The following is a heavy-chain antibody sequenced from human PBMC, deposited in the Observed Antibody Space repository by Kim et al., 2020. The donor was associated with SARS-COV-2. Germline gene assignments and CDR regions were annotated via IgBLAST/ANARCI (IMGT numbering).Heavy chain of an antibody. Sequence: SETLSLTCTVSGGSVSSGSYYWNWIRQPPGKGLEWIGNIYYSGSTKYNPSLKSRVTISIDTSKNQFSLKLNSVTAADTAVYYCARVGARGDFWSGYIEIWGQGTMVTVSS. D-gene: IGHD3-3*01. J-gene: IGHJ3*02. CDR2: IYYSGST. CDR1: GGSVSSGSYY. V-gene: IGHV4-61*01. CDR3: ARVGARGDFWSGYIEI.